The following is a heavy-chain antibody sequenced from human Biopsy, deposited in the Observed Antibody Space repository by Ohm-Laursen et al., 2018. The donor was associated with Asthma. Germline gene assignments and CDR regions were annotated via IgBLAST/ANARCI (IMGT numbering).Heavy chain of an antibody. CDR3: GQFSVLPKTACGPYYIYKMDV. CDR2: ISSGGGSR. Sequence: SLRLSCTASGFRFSDYGMNWVRQAPGKGLEWVASISSGGGSRDYADSMEGRFTISRHNYNMVFLHMNYLRAEDTAIYYCGQFSVLPKTACGPYYIYKMDVWGQGTTVTVSS. V-gene: IGHV3-23*01. J-gene: IGHJ6*02. CDR1: GFRFSDYG. D-gene: IGHD2/OR15-2a*01.